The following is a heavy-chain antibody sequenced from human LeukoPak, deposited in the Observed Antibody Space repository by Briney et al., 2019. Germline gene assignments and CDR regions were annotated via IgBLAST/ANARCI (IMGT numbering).Heavy chain of an antibody. CDR1: GGSISSNSYY. Sequence: SETLSLTCTVPGGSISSNSYYWSWIRQPAGKGLEWIGRIYTSGSTDYNPSLKSRVTISKDTSKNEFSLKLSSVTAADTAVYYCARDSPPAYCSGGSCYFDYWGQGTLVTVSS. D-gene: IGHD2-15*01. J-gene: IGHJ4*02. CDR3: ARDSPPAYCSGGSCYFDY. V-gene: IGHV4-61*02. CDR2: IYTSGST.